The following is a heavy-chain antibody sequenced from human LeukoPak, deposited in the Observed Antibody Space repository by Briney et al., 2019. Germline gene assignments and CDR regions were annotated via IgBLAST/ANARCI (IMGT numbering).Heavy chain of an antibody. CDR3: ARAITMIVVVIPGY. D-gene: IGHD3-22*01. CDR2: INPNSGGT. CDR1: GYTFTGYY. V-gene: IGHV1-2*02. J-gene: IGHJ4*02. Sequence: EASVKVSCKASGYTFTGYYMHWVRQAPGQGLEWMGWINPNSGGTNYAQKFQGRVTMTRDTSISTAYMELSRLRSDDTAVYYCARAITMIVVVIPGYWGQGTLVTVSS.